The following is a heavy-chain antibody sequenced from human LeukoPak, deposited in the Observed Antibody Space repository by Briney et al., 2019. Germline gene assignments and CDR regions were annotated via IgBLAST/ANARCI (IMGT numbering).Heavy chain of an antibody. J-gene: IGHJ4*02. CDR3: AREGTYYYDSSGYYYFDY. Sequence: SETLSLTCTVSGDSISDYYWSWIRQPPGKGLEWIGYIHYSGSTNYSPSLKGRVTISVDTSKRQFSLNLTSVTAADTAVYYCAREGTYYYDSSGYYYFDYWGQGTLVTVSS. D-gene: IGHD3-22*01. CDR2: IHYSGST. CDR1: GDSISDYY. V-gene: IGHV4-59*01.